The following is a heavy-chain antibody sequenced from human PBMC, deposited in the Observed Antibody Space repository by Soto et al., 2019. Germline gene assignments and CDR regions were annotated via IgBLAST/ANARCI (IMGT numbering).Heavy chain of an antibody. CDR2: IYYIGNI. V-gene: IGHV4-39*02. D-gene: IGHD4-17*01. CDR3: GGQDYGAKGYYFET. Sequence: QLQLQESGPGLVKASETLSLTCTVSGGSISSRSSYWGWIRQPPGKGLEWIGSIYYIGNIYYNPALKSRAATSIDSSQTRLSLKLNSGTTADTAVYYCGGQDYGAKGYYFETWVQGTLVTVSS. CDR1: GGSISSRSSY. J-gene: IGHJ4*02.